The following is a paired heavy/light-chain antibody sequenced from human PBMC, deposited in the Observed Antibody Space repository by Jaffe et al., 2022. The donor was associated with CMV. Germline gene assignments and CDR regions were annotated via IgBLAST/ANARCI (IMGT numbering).Light chain of an antibody. J-gene: IGLJ2*01. CDR1: SGSIASNY. CDR2: END. Sequence: FMLTQPHSVSESPGRTVTISCTRSSGSIASNYVHWYQQRPGSAPTIVIYENDQRPSGVPDRFSGSVDSSPNSASLTISGLKAEDEAIYYCQSFETINYVIFGGGTKLTVL. CDR3: QSFETINYVI. V-gene: IGLV6-57*04.
Heavy chain of an antibody. D-gene: IGHD3-22*01. CDR3: TRIYYYDNSGYYAPYYFDS. J-gene: IGHJ4*02. Sequence: EVQLVESGGDLVPPGRSLRLSCTTSGFTFGDYAMSWVRQAPGKGLEWVGFIRSTPYGATREYAASVKGRFTISRDDSKSIAYLQMNTLKTEDTAVYYCTRIYYYDNSGYYAPYYFDSWGPGTLVTVSS. CDR2: IRSTPYGATR. V-gene: IGHV3-49*04. CDR1: GFTFGDYA.